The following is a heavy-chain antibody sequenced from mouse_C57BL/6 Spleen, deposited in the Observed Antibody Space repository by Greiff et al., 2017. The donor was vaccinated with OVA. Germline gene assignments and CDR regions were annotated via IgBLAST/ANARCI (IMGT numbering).Heavy chain of an antibody. Sequence: EVQGVESGEGLVKPGGSLKLSCAASGFTFSSYAMSWVRQTPEKRLEWVAYISSGGDYIYYADTVKGRFTISRDNARNTLYLQMSSLKSEDTAMYYCTSTYGTPFAYWGQGTLVTVSA. D-gene: IGHD2-1*01. V-gene: IGHV5-9-1*02. CDR3: TSTYGTPFAY. CDR2: ISSGGDYI. CDR1: GFTFSSYA. J-gene: IGHJ3*01.